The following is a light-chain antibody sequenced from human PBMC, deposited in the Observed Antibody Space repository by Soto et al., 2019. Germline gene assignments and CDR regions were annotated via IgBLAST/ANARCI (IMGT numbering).Light chain of an antibody. CDR3: TSYTSGSIV. Sequence: QSALTQPASVSGSPGQSITISCTGTSSDVGGSNYVSWFQHHPGKAPKLMIYEVTDRPSGVSNRFSGSKSGNTASLTISGLQAEDEADYYCTSYTSGSIVFGGGTQLTVL. V-gene: IGLV2-14*01. CDR2: EVT. J-gene: IGLJ2*01. CDR1: SSDVGGSNY.